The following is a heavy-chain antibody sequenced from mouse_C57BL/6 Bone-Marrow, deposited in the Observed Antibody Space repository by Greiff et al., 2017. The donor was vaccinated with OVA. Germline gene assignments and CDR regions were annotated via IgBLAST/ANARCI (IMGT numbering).Heavy chain of an antibody. Sequence: QVQLQQSGPGLVQPSPSLSITCTVSGFSLTSYGVHWVRQSPGKGLEWLGVIWSGGSTDYNAAFISRLSISKDKSTSHVFFKMNSLQADDTAIYDCARKPYYYGSSFYAMYYWGQRTSVTVSS. J-gene: IGHJ4*01. CDR1: GFSLTSYG. D-gene: IGHD1-1*01. CDR2: IWSGGST. V-gene: IGHV2-2*01. CDR3: ARKPYYYGSSFYAMYY.